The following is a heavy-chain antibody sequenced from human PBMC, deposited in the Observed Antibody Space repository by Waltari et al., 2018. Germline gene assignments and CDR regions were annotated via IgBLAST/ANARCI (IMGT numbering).Heavy chain of an antibody. CDR1: GVSITSIPHY. Sequence: QVQVQESGPGLVKPSETLSLTCSVSGVSITSIPHYWGWIRQPPGQGLEWIGTMSYSGATYSSPSLKSRVTISRDTSENQLSLKLGSVTAADTAVYYCATYIGASLGTAAFDVWGQGTTVTVSS. V-gene: IGHV4-39*01. CDR3: ATYIGASLGTAAFDV. J-gene: IGHJ3*01. CDR2: MSYSGAT. D-gene: IGHD5-12*01.